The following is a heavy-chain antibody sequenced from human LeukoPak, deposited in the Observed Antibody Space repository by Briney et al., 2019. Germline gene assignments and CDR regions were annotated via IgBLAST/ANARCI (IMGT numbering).Heavy chain of an antibody. J-gene: IGHJ4*02. CDR1: GYTFTGYY. CDR3: ARDLTGIAVAGTGNY. D-gene: IGHD6-19*01. V-gene: IGHV1-2*02. Sequence: ASVKVSCKASGYTFTGYYMHWVRQAPGQGLEWMGWIDPNGGVSNYAQDFQGRVTMTKDTSISTAYMELSRLRSEDTAVYYCARDLTGIAVAGTGNYWGQGALVTVSS. CDR2: IDPNGGVS.